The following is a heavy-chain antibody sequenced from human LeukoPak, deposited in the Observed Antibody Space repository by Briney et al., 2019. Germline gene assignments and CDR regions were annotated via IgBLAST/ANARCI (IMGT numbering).Heavy chain of an antibody. CDR3: ARGDPRLRYFDY. Sequence: GGSLRLSCAAPGFTFNSYDMSWVRQAPGKGLEWVSAIGTAGDTYYPGSVKGRFTISRENAKNSLYLQMNSLRAGDTAVYYCARGDPRLRYFDYWGQGTLVTVSS. J-gene: IGHJ4*02. CDR2: IGTAGDT. CDR1: GFTFNSYD. V-gene: IGHV3-13*01. D-gene: IGHD3-9*01.